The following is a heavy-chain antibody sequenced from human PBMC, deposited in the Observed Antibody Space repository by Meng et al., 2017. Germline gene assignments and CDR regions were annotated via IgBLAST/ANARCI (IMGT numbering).Heavy chain of an antibody. V-gene: IGHV3-20*04. Sequence: GESLKISCAASGFTFDDYGMSWVRQAPGKGLEWVSGINWNGGSTGYADSVKGRFTISRDNAKNSLYLQMNSLRAEDTVLYYCARAGLSSGWSRELDYWGQGTLVTVSS. CDR1: GFTFDDYG. CDR3: ARAGLSSGWSRELDY. D-gene: IGHD6-19*01. CDR2: INWNGGST. J-gene: IGHJ4*02.